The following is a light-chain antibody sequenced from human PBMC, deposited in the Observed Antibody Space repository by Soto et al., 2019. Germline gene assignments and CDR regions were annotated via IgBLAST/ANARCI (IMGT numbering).Light chain of an antibody. J-gene: IGKJ5*01. CDR1: QSLLYNNTYNY. Sequence: EIVMTQSPLTLPVTPGEPASISCRSSQSLLYNNTYNYLDWYVQKPGQSPQLLIYFGSNRAPGVPDRFRGSVSGTDFTLKINRVEAEDVGTYCCMQALQSLTFGEGTRLEIK. V-gene: IGKV2-28*01. CDR2: FGS. CDR3: MQALQSLT.